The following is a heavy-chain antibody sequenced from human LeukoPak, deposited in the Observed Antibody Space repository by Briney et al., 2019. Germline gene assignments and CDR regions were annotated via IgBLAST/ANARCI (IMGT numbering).Heavy chain of an antibody. CDR2: IYYSGST. CDR3: ARVGPYCGGDCYYDY. D-gene: IGHD2-21*02. J-gene: IGHJ4*02. V-gene: IGHV4-59*01. CDR1: GGSISSYY. Sequence: SETLSLICTVSGGSISSYYWSWIRQPPGKGLEWIGYIYYSGSTNYNPSLKSRVTISVDTSKNQFSLKLSSVTAADTAVYYCARVGPYCGGDCYYDYWGQGTLVTVSS.